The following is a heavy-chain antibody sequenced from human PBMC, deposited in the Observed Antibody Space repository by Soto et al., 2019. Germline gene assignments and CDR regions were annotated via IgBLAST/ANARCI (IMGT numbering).Heavy chain of an antibody. CDR2: IKQDGSEK. CDR3: ARGVMIAAAWYYGMDV. J-gene: IGHJ6*02. V-gene: IGHV3-7*03. Sequence: PGGSLRLSCAASGFTFSSYWMSWVRQAPGKGLEWVANIKQDGSEKYYVDSVKGRFTISRDNAKNSLYLQMNSLRAEDTAVYYCARGVMIAAAWYYGMDVWGQGTTVTVSS. CDR1: GFTFSSYW. D-gene: IGHD6-13*01.